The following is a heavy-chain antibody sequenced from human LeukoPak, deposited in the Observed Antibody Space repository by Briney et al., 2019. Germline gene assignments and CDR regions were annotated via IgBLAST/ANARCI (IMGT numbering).Heavy chain of an antibody. CDR3: ARDEVYGERDFDY. Sequence: GASVKVSCKASGYTFSSYGIMWVRQAPGQGLEWMGWITVYNGNTNYAEKFQGGVTMTTDTSTSTAYMELRSLTSDDTAVYYCARDEVYGERDFDYWGQGTLVTVSS. J-gene: IGHJ4*02. CDR1: GYTFSSYG. D-gene: IGHD4-17*01. CDR2: ITVYNGNT. V-gene: IGHV1-18*01.